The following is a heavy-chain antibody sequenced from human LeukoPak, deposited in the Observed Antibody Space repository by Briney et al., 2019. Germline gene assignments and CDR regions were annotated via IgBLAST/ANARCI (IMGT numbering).Heavy chain of an antibody. D-gene: IGHD3-3*01. CDR3: ARDGYDFWSGPTPSLYYYGMDV. V-gene: IGHV1-8*01. CDR1: GYTFTSYD. J-gene: IGHJ6*02. CDR2: MNPNSGNT. Sequence: ASVKVSCKASGYTFTSYDINWVRQATGQGLEWMGWMNPNSGNTGYAQKFQGGVTMTRNTSISTAYMELSSLRSEDTAVYYCARDGYDFWSGPTPSLYYYGMDVWGQGTTVTVSS.